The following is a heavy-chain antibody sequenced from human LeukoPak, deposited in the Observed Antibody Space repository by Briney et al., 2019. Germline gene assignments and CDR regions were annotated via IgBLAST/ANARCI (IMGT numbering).Heavy chain of an antibody. CDR2: INAGNGNT. V-gene: IGHV1-3*01. J-gene: IGHJ4*02. CDR1: GYTFTSYA. Sequence: ASVKVSCKASGYTFTSYAMHWVRQAPGQRLEWMGWINAGNGNTKYSQKFQGRVTITRDTSASTAYMELSSLRSEDTAVYYCAGEDTAMAYFDYWGQGTLVTVSS. CDR3: AGEDTAMAYFDY. D-gene: IGHD5-18*01.